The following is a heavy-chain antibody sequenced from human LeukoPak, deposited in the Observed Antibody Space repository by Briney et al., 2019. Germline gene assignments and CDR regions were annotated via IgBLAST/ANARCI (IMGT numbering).Heavy chain of an antibody. CDR1: GVSISNYY. V-gene: IGHV4-59*01. Sequence: SETLSLTCTVSGVSISNYYWSWIRQPPGKGLEWIGYIYYSGNTNYNPSLKSRVTISVDTSKNQFSLKLSSVTAADTAVYYCVRENYSSGWCGIIDYWGQGTLVTVSS. D-gene: IGHD6-19*01. J-gene: IGHJ4*02. CDR2: IYYSGNT. CDR3: VRENYSSGWCGIIDY.